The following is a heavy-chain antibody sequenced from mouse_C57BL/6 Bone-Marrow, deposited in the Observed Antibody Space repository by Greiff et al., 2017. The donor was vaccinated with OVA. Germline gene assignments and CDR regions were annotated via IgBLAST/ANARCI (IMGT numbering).Heavy chain of an antibody. CDR3: ARDGYYLYYAMEY. V-gene: IGHV1-81*01. J-gene: IGHJ4*01. D-gene: IGHD2-3*01. CDR1: GYTFTSYG. CDR2: IYPRSGDT. Sequence: VQLQQSGAELARPGASVKLSCKASGYTFTSYGISWVKQRPGQGLEWIGEIYPRSGDTYYNEKFKGKATLTADKSSSTAYMELRSLTSEDSAVDCGARDGYYLYYAMEYWGQGTSVTVSS.